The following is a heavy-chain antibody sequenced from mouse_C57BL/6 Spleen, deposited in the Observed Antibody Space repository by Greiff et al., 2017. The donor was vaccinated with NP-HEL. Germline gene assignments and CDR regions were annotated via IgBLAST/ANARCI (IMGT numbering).Heavy chain of an antibody. CDR3: ARLRGYFDV. CDR2: IDPSDSYT. V-gene: IGHV1-50*01. J-gene: IGHJ1*03. CDR1: GYTFTSYW. Sequence: VQLQQPGAELVKPGASVTLSCKASGYTFTSYWMQWVKQRPGQGLEWIGEIDPSDSYTNYNQKFKGKATLTVDTSSSTAYMQLSSLTSEDSAVYYCARLRGYFDVWGTGTTVTVSS.